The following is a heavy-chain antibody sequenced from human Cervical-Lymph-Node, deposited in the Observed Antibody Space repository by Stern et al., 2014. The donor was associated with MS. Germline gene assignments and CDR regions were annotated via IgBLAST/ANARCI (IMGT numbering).Heavy chain of an antibody. CDR3: ARMADVSLAGDFDY. CDR1: GYSFTSYW. D-gene: IGHD6-19*01. Sequence: EVQLLESGAEVKKPGESLKISCKGSGYSFTSYWIGWVRPMPGKGLEWMGILYPGDSDTRYSPSFQGQVTISADKSISTAYLQWSSLKASDTAMYYCARMADVSLAGDFDYWGQGTLVTVSS. V-gene: IGHV5-51*03. CDR2: LYPGDSDT. J-gene: IGHJ4*02.